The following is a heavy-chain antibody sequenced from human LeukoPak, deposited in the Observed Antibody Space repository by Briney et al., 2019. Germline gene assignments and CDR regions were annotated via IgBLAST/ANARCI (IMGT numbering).Heavy chain of an antibody. D-gene: IGHD1-7*01. CDR2: IIPMFGTT. Sequence: GASVKVSCKSSGYTFIVYYMHWVRQAPGQGLEWMGVIIPMFGTTTYAQRFQGRVTITADKSASTAYMELSSLRSEDTAVYYCARDSYRTRNYNWFDPWGQGTLVTVSS. CDR3: ARDSYRTRNYNWFDP. CDR1: GYTFIVYY. V-gene: IGHV1-69*06. J-gene: IGHJ5*02.